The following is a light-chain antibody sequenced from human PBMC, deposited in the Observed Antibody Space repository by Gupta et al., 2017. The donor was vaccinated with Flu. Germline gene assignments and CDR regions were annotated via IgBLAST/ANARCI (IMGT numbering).Light chain of an antibody. J-gene: IGKJ1*01. CDR1: QNIKKY. V-gene: IGKV1-39*01. CDR3: QHGYNIPRT. CDR2: DTS. Sequence: DIQMTQSPSSLSVSIGDKLTITCRASQNIKKYLSWYQQKSGKATELLIYDTSVLQSGVSSSFSGSGSGTEFTLYISNLQTQDFATYYCQHGYNIPRTFGQGTRVEIK.